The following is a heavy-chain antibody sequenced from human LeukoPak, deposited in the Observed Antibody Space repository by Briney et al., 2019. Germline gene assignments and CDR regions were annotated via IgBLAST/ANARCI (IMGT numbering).Heavy chain of an antibody. CDR1: GGSISSGSHY. Sequence: SETLSLTCIVSGGSISSGSHYWGWIRQPPGKGLEWIGSIFYTGSTYYNPSLKSRVIISVDTSKNQFSLNLTSVTAADTAVYYSARRSYNSPFRYWGQGTLVTVSS. V-gene: IGHV4-39*01. CDR3: ARRSYNSPFRY. D-gene: IGHD1-26*01. CDR2: IFYTGST. J-gene: IGHJ4*02.